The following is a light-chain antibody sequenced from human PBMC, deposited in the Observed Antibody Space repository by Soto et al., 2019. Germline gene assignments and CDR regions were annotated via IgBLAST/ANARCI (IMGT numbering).Light chain of an antibody. CDR1: QDIGSW. Sequence: DIQVTQSPASVSASVGDRVNITWRAGQDIGSWLSWYQQRPGTAPKLLIYAASSLQSGVPSRFSGSGSVTDFTLSISSLQPEDFATYYCQLAHSFPITFGQGTRLE. V-gene: IGKV1-12*01. J-gene: IGKJ5*01. CDR2: AAS. CDR3: QLAHSFPIT.